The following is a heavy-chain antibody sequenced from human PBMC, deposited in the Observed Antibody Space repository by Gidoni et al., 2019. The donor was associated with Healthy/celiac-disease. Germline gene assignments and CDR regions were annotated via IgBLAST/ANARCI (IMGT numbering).Heavy chain of an antibody. CDR3: AKDLGGTYYYGSGSHALDY. CDR1: GFTFSSYA. V-gene: IGHV3-23*01. J-gene: IGHJ4*02. CDR2: ISGSGGST. D-gene: IGHD3-10*01. Sequence: EVQLLESGGGLVQPGGSLRLSCAASGFTFSSYAMSWVRQAPGKGLEWVSAISGSGGSTYYADSVKGRFTISRDNSKNTLYLQMNSLRAEDTAVYYCAKDLGGTYYYGSGSHALDYWGQGTLVTVSS.